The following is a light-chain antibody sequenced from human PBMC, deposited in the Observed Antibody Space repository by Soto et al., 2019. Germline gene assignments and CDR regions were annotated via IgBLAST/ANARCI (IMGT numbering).Light chain of an antibody. CDR2: DVS. J-gene: IGLJ1*01. CDR3: SSYSRSSTQV. V-gene: IGLV2-14*03. Sequence: QSALTQPASVSGSPGQSITISCTGTSSDVGGYNFVSWYQQHPGKAPKFLIYDVSNRTSGVSTRFSVSKSGNTASLTISGLQAEDEADYYCSSYSRSSTQVFGTGTKVAVL. CDR1: SSDVGGYNF.